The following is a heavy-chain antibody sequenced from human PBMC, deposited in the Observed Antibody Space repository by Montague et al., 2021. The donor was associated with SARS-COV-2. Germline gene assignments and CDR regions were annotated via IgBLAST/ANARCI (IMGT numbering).Heavy chain of an antibody. D-gene: IGHD2-15*01. Sequence: SETLSLTCTVSGGSISTYYWSWIRQSPGKGLEWIGHIYYSGNPNXNPSLTSRLSMSVDTSKNQFSLELSSVTAADTAVFFCARGKGRSPDAFDIWGQGITVTVSS. CDR1: GGSISTYY. CDR2: IYYSGNP. V-gene: IGHV4-59*01. CDR3: ARGKGRSPDAFDI. J-gene: IGHJ3*02.